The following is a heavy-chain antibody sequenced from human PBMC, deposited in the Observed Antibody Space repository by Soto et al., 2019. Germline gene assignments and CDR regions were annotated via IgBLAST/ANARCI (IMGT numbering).Heavy chain of an antibody. Sequence: QITLKESGPRLVKPTQTLTLTCTFSGFSLNTDGVCVGWIRQPPRKALAWLALIYWDDDKRYSPSLESRLTLTKDTSKNQVVLTMTNMDPVDTATYYCAHTVAPRISDYWGQGTQVTVSS. V-gene: IGHV2-5*02. CDR1: GFSLNTDGVC. CDR3: AHTVAPRISDY. D-gene: IGHD2-15*01. CDR2: IYWDDDK. J-gene: IGHJ4*02.